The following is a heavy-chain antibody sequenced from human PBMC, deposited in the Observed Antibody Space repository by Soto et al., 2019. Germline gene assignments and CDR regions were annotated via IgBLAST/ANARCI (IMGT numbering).Heavy chain of an antibody. J-gene: IGHJ6*02. Sequence: GASLKVSCKASGGTFSSYAISWVRQAPGQGLEWMGGIIPIFGTANYAQKFQGRVTITADESTSTAYMELSSLRSEDTAVYYCARDLAGYSYGYPYYYYYYGMDVWGQGTTVTVSS. CDR3: ARDLAGYSYGYPYYYYYYGMDV. CDR2: IIPIFGTA. CDR1: GGTFSSYA. D-gene: IGHD5-18*01. V-gene: IGHV1-69*13.